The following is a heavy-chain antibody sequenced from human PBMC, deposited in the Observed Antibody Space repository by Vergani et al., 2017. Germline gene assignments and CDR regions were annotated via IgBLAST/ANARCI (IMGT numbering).Heavy chain of an antibody. CDR1: VFTFNHYA. Sequence: EVQLLESGGDLVQPGGSLRLSCAASVFTFNHYAMNWVRQAPGKGLEWVSGISGSGGSTYYAGSVKGRFTISRDSSKNTLYLQMNSLSAGDTAVYYCAKANPRNSGYDYLYYYHAMDVWSQGTTVTVSS. CDR3: AKANPRNSGYDYLYYYHAMDV. D-gene: IGHD5-12*01. J-gene: IGHJ6*02. CDR2: ISGSGGST. V-gene: IGHV3-23*01.